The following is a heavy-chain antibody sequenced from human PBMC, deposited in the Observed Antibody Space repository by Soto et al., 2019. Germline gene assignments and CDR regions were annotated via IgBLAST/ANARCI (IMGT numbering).Heavy chain of an antibody. CDR2: ISHDGETT. Sequence: EVQLLESGGDLVQPGGSLRLSCAASGFSFTNYGLSWVRQAPGKGLEWVSVISHDGETTYYADSVRGRFTISRDNSESTLFLQMNSLRADDTAVYYCARHIGILTGTTEYWGQGTLVTVSS. CDR1: GFSFTNYG. V-gene: IGHV3-23*01. D-gene: IGHD1-20*01. CDR3: ARHIGILTGTTEY. J-gene: IGHJ4*02.